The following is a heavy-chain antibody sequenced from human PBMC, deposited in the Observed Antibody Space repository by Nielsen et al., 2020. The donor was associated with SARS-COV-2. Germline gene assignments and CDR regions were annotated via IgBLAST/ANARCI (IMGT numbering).Heavy chain of an antibody. CDR3: ARVMVRGVINVGAFDI. V-gene: IGHV4-59*13. Sequence: SETLSLTCSVSGGSTSGYHWSWIRQSPGNGLQFIGYIHYTGRTNYNPSLQSRVTISLDTSKNQFSLRLTSVTAADTAVYYCARVMVRGVINVGAFDIWGQGTMVTVSS. CDR2: IHYTGRT. J-gene: IGHJ3*02. D-gene: IGHD3-10*01. CDR1: GGSTSGYH.